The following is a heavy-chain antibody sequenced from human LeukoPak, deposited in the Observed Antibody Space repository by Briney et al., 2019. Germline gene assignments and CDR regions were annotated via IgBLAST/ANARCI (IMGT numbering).Heavy chain of an antibody. CDR1: GFTFNTYT. CDR3: AKTSGGNY. J-gene: IGHJ4*02. CDR2: ISGSSGII. D-gene: IGHD2-2*01. V-gene: IGHV3-48*01. Sequence: GGSLRLSCAASGFTFNTYTMNWVRQAPGKGLEWVSYISGSSGIIDYADSVKGRFAISRDNSKNTLDLQMNSLRAEDTGVYYCAKTSGGNYWGQGTLVTVSS.